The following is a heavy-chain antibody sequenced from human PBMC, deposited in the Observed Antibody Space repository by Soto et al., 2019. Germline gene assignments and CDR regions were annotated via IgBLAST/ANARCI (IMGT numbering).Heavy chain of an antibody. J-gene: IGHJ4*02. CDR2: INHSGST. CDR1: GGSFSGYY. CDR3: ARTYYYDSSGYPTYYFDY. D-gene: IGHD3-22*01. Sequence: PSETLSLTCAVYGGSFSGYYWSWIRQPPGKGLEWIGEINHSGSTNYNPSLKSRVTISVDTSKNQFSLKLSSVTAADTAVYYCARTYYYDSSGYPTYYFDYWGQGTLVTVSS. V-gene: IGHV4-34*01.